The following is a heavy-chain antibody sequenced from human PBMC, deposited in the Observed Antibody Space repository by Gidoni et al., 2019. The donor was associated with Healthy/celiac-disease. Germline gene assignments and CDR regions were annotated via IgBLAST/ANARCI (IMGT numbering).Heavy chain of an antibody. CDR3: ARAIAARHSPYYFDY. CDR2: INHSGST. CDR1: GGSFSGYY. J-gene: IGHJ4*02. D-gene: IGHD6-6*01. V-gene: IGHV4-34*01. Sequence: QVQLQQWGAGLLKPSETLSLTCAVYGGSFSGYYWSWIRQPPGKGLEWIGEINHSGSTNYNPSLKSRVTISVDTSKNQFSLKLSSVTAADTAVYYCARAIAARHSPYYFDYWGQGTLVTVSS.